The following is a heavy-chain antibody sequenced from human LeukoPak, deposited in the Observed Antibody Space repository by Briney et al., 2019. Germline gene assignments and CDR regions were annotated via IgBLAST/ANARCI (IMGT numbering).Heavy chain of an antibody. CDR3: ARGSGGSSGYYYLFCD. V-gene: IGHV4-31*03. D-gene: IGHD3-22*01. J-gene: IGHJ4*02. CDR1: GGSISSGGYY. Sequence: SETLSLTCTVSGGSISSGGYYWSWIRQHPGKGLEWIGYIYYSGSTYYNPSLKSRVTISVDTSKNQFSLKLSSVTAADTAVYYCARGSGGSSGYYYLFCDRGQGTLVTVSS. CDR2: IYYSGST.